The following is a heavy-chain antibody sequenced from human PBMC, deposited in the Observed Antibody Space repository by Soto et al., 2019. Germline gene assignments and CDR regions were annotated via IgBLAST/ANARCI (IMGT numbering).Heavy chain of an antibody. D-gene: IGHD3-10*01. V-gene: IGHV1-2*02. Sequence: QVQLVQSGAEMKEPGDSVRVSCEASGYTFTSYYIHWVRQAPGQGLEWMGWINPKFGDTTYAQDFQGRVSMTRDMSISTVYRELSRLTYDDTAIYYCARNMDYYYGPGSGNGHGFWGQGTTVTVFS. J-gene: IGHJ6*02. CDR3: ARNMDYYYGPGSGNGHGF. CDR1: GYTFTSYY. CDR2: INPKFGDT.